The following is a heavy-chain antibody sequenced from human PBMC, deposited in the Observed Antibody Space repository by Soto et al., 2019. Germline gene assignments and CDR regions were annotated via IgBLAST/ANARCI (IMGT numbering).Heavy chain of an antibody. J-gene: IGHJ6*02. Sequence: GGSLRLSCAASGFTFSSYAMSWVRQAPGKGLEWVSAISGSGGSTYYADSVKGRFTISRDNSKNTLYLQMNSLRAEDTAVYYCAKVPAAILYYYYGMDVWGQGTPVTVSS. CDR3: AKVPAAILYYYYGMDV. D-gene: IGHD2-2*02. V-gene: IGHV3-23*01. CDR2: ISGSGGST. CDR1: GFTFSSYA.